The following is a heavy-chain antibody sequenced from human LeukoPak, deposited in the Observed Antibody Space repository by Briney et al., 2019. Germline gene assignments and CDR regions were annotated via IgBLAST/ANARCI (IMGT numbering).Heavy chain of an antibody. V-gene: IGHV3-64*01. CDR3: ARVGPMIVLDY. Sequence: GGSLRLSCAASGFTFSSYAMHWVRQAPGKGLEYVSAISSNGISTFYANSEKGRFTVSRDNSENTLYLQMGSLRAEDMAVYYCARVGPMIVLDYWGQGTLVTVSS. J-gene: IGHJ4*02. CDR1: GFTFSSYA. CDR2: ISSNGIST. D-gene: IGHD3-22*01.